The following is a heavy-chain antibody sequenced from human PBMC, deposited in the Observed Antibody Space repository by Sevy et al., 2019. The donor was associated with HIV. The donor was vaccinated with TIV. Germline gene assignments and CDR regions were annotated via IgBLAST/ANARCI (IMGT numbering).Heavy chain of an antibody. J-gene: IGHJ4*02. Sequence: GGSLRLSCAASGFTFSSYAMHWVRQAPGKGLEWVAVISYDGSNKYYADSVKGRFTISRDNSKNTLYLQMNSLRAEDTAVYYCARGPLWWQLYYFDYWGQGTLVTVSS. CDR1: GFTFSSYA. V-gene: IGHV3-30*04. D-gene: IGHD2-21*01. CDR2: ISYDGSNK. CDR3: ARGPLWWQLYYFDY.